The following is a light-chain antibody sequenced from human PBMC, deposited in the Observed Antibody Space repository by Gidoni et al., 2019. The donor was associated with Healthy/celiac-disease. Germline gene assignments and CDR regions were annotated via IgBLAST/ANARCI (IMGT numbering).Light chain of an antibody. CDR1: KLGDKY. V-gene: IGLV3-1*01. CDR3: QAWDSSKGV. CDR2: QDS. Sequence: SPELTPAPSVSVSPGQTASITCSGDKLGDKYACWYQQKPGQSPVLVIYQDSKRPSGIPERFSGSNSGNTATLTISGTQAMDEADYYCQAWDSSKGVFGGGTKLTVL. J-gene: IGLJ2*01.